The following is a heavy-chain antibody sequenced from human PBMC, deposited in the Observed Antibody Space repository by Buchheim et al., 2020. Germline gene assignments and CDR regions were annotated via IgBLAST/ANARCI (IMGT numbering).Heavy chain of an antibody. CDR2: THSSGNT. CDR3: ATTSITARPGYYGLDV. V-gene: IGHV4-59*01. J-gene: IGHJ6*02. Sequence: QVQLQESGPGLVKPSETVSLTCTVSGDSIRSYYWSWIRQPPGKGLEWIAFTHSSGNTNSNPSLRSRVTISLDMSKNQISLKLNSVIAADTAVYFCATTSITARPGYYGLDVWGQGTT. CDR1: GDSIRSYY. D-gene: IGHD6-6*01.